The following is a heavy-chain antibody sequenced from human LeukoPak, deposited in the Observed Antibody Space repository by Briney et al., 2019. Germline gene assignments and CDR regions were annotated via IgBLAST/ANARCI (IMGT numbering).Heavy chain of an antibody. CDR3: ARGGYCSSTSCRKMDY. V-gene: IGHV1-2*02. CDR2: INPNSGGT. J-gene: IGHJ4*02. CDR1: GYTFTGYY. Sequence: ASVKVSCTASGYTFTGYYMHWVRQAPGQGLEWMGWINPNSGGTNYAQKFQGRVTMTRDTSISTAYMELSRLRSDDTAVYYCARGGYCSSTSCRKMDYWGQGTLVTVSS. D-gene: IGHD2-2*01.